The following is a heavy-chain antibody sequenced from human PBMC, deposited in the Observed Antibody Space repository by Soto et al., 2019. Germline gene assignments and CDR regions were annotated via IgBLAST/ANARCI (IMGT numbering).Heavy chain of an antibody. CDR2: ISGSGGST. V-gene: IGHV3-23*01. J-gene: IGHJ6*02. CDR3: ARVRRGYSGYYRMDV. D-gene: IGHD5-12*01. Sequence: GGSLRLSCAASGFTFSSYAMSWVRQAPGKGLEWVSAISGSGGSTYYPDSVKGRFTISRDNSKNSLYLQMSSLRAEDTAVYYCARVRRGYSGYYRMDVWGQGTTVTVSS. CDR1: GFTFSSYA.